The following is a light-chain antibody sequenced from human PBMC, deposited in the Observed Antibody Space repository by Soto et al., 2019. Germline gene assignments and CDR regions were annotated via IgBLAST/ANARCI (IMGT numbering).Light chain of an antibody. CDR1: STDVGRYNY. Sequence: QSVLTQPASVSGSPGQSITISCTRTSTDVGRYNYVSWYQQHPGKAPKLMVYDVSNRPSWVSNRFSGSKSGITASLTISGLQAEDEADYYCTSYTSDRTYVFGTGTKVTVL. CDR2: DVS. J-gene: IGLJ1*01. CDR3: TSYTSDRTYV. V-gene: IGLV2-14*01.